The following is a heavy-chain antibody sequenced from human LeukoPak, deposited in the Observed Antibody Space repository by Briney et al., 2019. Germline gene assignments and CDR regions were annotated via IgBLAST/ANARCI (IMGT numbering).Heavy chain of an antibody. CDR1: GYTFTSYY. Sequence: GASVKVSCKASGYTFTSYYMHWVRQAPGQGLEWMGIINPSGGSTSYAQKFQGRVTMTRDTSTSTVYMELSSLRSEDTAVYHCARERTGNSDSSGHYDYWGQGTLVTVSS. V-gene: IGHV1-46*01. D-gene: IGHD3-22*01. CDR3: ARERTGNSDSSGHYDY. J-gene: IGHJ4*02. CDR2: INPSGGST.